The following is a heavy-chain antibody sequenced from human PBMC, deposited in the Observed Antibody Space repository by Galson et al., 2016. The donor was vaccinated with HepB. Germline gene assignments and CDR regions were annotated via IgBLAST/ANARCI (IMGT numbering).Heavy chain of an antibody. CDR2: IFDSAST. CDR1: GGSINSRSYY. CDR3: ARHRGTYNWFDP. V-gene: IGHV4-39*01. J-gene: IGHJ5*02. Sequence: SETLSLTCTVSGGSINSRSYYWGWVRQPPGKGLEWIGSIFDSASTYYNPSLETRVTIPVDTSKSQFSLQMTSVTAADTAVYFCARHRGTYNWFDPWGQGTLVTVSS. D-gene: IGHD3-10*01.